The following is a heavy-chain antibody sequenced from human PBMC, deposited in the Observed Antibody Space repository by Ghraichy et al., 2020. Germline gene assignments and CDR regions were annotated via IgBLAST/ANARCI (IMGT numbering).Heavy chain of an antibody. J-gene: IGHJ4*02. CDR2: ISWNSGSI. V-gene: IGHV3-9*01. CDR3: AKADAMVGIDFDY. D-gene: IGHD5-18*01. CDR1: GFTFDDYA. Sequence: GGSLRLSCAASGFTFDDYAMHWVRQAPGKGLEWVSGISWNSGSIGYADSVKGRFTISRDNAKNSLYLQMNSLRAEDTALYYCAKADAMVGIDFDYCGQGSLVTVSS.